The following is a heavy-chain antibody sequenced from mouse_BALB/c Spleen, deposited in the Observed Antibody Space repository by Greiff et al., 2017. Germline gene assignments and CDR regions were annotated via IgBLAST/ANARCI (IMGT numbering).Heavy chain of an antibody. Sequence: EVQGVESGPGLVKPSQSLSLTCTVTGYSITSDYAWNWIRQFPGNKLEWMGYISYSGSTSYNPSLKSRISITRDTSKNQFFLQLNSVTTEDTATYYCARSWGLYAMDYWGQGTSVTVSS. J-gene: IGHJ4*01. CDR2: ISYSGST. CDR3: ARSWGLYAMDY. V-gene: IGHV3-2*02. CDR1: GYSITSDYA.